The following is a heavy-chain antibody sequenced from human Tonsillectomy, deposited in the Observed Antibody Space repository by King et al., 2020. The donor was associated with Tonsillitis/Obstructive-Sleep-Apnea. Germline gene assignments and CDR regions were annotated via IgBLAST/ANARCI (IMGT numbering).Heavy chain of an antibody. D-gene: IGHD1-26*01. CDR1: GVSISSYY. CDR2: IYYSGST. J-gene: IGHJ4*02. Sequence: VQLQESGPGLVKPSETLSLTCTVSGVSISSYYWSWIRQPPGKGLEWIGCIYYSGSTNYNPSLKSRVTISVDTSKNQFSLKLNSVTAADTAVYYCARQGGYSGGQGYGGQGTLVTVSS. CDR3: ARQGGYSGGQGY. V-gene: IGHV4-59*08.